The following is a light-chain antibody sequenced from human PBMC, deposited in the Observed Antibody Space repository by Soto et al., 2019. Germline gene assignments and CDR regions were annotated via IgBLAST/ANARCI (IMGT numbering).Light chain of an antibody. J-gene: IGLJ2*01. CDR2: YDS. V-gene: IGLV3-21*04. CDR1: NIGSKS. Sequence: SYELTQPPSVSVAPGKTARITCGGNNIGSKSVHWYQQKPGQAPVLVIYYDSDRPSGIPERFSGSNSGNTATLTISRVEAGDGADYYCQVWDSSSVHVVFGGGTKLTVL. CDR3: QVWDSSSVHVV.